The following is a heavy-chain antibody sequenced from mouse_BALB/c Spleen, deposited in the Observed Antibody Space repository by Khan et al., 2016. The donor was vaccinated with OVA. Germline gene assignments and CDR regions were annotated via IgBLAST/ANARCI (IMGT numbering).Heavy chain of an antibody. D-gene: IGHD2-3*01. V-gene: IGHV1-80*01. CDR1: GHAFSNYW. CDR2: IYPGEANT. CDR3: AREGYDGYYMAWFAY. Sequence: VQLQQPGAELVRPGSSVKISCKASGHAFSNYWMNWVKQRPGQGLEWIGQIYPGEANTNYNGKFKGKVTLTVDKSSSTAYMQLSSLTSEDSAVYSCAREGYDGYYMAWFAYWCQMALVTVSA. J-gene: IGHJ3*01.